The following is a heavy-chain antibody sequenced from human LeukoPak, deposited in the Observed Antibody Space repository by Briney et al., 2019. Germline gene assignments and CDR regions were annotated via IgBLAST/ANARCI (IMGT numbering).Heavy chain of an antibody. D-gene: IGHD1-7*01. Sequence: PSETLSLXCSVSGGSSSGYYWTWIRLPAGKGLESIGRVYTSGSTHYNPSLKTRLTMSVDTSKNQFSLKLSSVTAADTAVYYCARLITGTTTAFDIWGQGTMVTVSS. CDR2: VYTSGST. V-gene: IGHV4-4*07. J-gene: IGHJ3*02. CDR1: GGSSSGYY. CDR3: ARLITGTTTAFDI.